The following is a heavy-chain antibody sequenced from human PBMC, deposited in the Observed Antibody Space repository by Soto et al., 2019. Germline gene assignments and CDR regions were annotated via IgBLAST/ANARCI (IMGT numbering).Heavy chain of an antibody. J-gene: IGHJ4*02. CDR2: IYSGGST. V-gene: IGHV3-66*01. CDR3: AGILDY. CDR1: GFTVSSNY. Sequence: EVQLVESGGGLVQPGWSLRLSCAASGFTVSSNYMSWVRQAPGRGLEWVSVIYSGGSTFYADSVKGRFIISKDNSNNTLYLQMNSLRAEDTAVYFCAGILDYWGQGTLVSVSS.